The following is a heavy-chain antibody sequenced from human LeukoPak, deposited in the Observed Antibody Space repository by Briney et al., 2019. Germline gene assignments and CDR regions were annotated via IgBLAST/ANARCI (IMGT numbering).Heavy chain of an antibody. V-gene: IGHV3-30-3*01. CDR1: GFTLSSYA. D-gene: IGHD1-26*01. CDR3: ARGGGGSYGSDY. J-gene: IGHJ4*02. Sequence: GTSLRLSCAASGFTLSSYAMHWVRQAPGKGLEWVASISYDENNKYYAVSVKGRFTLSRDNPKNTLYLQMNSLRAEDTAVYYCARGGGGSYGSDYWGQGTLVTVSS. CDR2: ISYDENNK.